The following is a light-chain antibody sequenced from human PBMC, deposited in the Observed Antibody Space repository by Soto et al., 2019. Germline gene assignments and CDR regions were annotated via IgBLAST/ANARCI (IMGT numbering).Light chain of an antibody. CDR2: KAS. CDR3: QQYNSYPT. V-gene: IGKV1-5*03. CDR1: QSISSW. J-gene: IGKJ1*01. Sequence: DIQMTQSPSTLSASVGDRVTITCRASQSISSWLAWYQQKPGKAPKLLIYKASSLESGGPSRFSGSGSGTVFTLTISSLQPDDFATYYCQQYNSYPTFGQGTQVEIK.